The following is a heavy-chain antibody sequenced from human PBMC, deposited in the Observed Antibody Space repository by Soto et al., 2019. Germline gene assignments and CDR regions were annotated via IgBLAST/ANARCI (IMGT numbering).Heavy chain of an antibody. CDR3: ARDGRRHSSSSDYYYYYGMDV. CDR2: IIPIFGTA. J-gene: IGHJ6*02. V-gene: IGHV1-69*01. CDR1: GGTFSSYA. Sequence: QVQLVQSGAEVKKPGSSVKVSCKASGGTFSSYAISWVRQAPGQGLEWMGGIIPIFGTANYAQKFQGRVTITADESTRTAYMELSSLRSEDTAVYYCARDGRRHSSSSDYYYYYGMDVWGQGTTVTVSS. D-gene: IGHD6-6*01.